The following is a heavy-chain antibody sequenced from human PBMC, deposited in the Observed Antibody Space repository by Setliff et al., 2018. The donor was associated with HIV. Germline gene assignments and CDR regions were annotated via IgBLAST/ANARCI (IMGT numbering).Heavy chain of an antibody. CDR2: IYHSGIT. J-gene: IGHJ6*03. V-gene: IGHV4-38-2*01. Sequence: SETLSLTCGVSGYSISSGYYWGWIRQPPGKGLEWIGSIYHSGITYYNPSLKSRVTISVDTSKNQFSLQLSSVTAADTAIYYCARGGIGAAGSDYHMDAWGKGTTVTVSS. CDR1: GYSISSGYY. D-gene: IGHD3-16*01. CDR3: ARGGIGAAGSDYHMDA.